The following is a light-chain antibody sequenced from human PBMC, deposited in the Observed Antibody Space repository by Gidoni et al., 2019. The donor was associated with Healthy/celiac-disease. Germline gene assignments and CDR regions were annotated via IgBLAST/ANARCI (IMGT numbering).Light chain of an antibody. J-gene: IGKJ4*01. CDR1: QSVSSSY. CDR2: GAS. CDR3: QQDYNLPPLT. Sequence: ELVMTQSPATLSLSPGERATLSCRASQSVSSSYLSWYQQKPGQAPRLLIYGASTRATGIPASFSGSGSGTDFTLTISSLQPEDFAVYYCQQDYNLPPLTFGGGTKVEIK. V-gene: IGKV3D-7*01.